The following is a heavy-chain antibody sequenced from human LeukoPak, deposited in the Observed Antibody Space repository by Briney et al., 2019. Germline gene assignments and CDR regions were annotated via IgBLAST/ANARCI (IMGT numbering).Heavy chain of an antibody. CDR3: AHSGGSSGSCYVDY. V-gene: IGHV2-5*02. CDR2: IYWDGDQ. D-gene: IGHD6-25*01. Sequence: GSGPRLANPTQTLTLTCTFSGFSLTTSGVGVGWIRQPPGKALEWLAIIYWDGDQRYRPSLNSRRTITKDTSKNQVVLTMTNLDPVDTATYFCAHSGGSSGSCYVDYWGQGILVTVSS. CDR1: GFSLTTSGVG. J-gene: IGHJ4*02.